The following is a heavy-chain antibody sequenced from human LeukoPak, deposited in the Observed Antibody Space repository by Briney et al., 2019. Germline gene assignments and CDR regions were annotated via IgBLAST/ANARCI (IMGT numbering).Heavy chain of an antibody. Sequence: PGGSLRLSCVGSGFSFSGNSMNWVRQAPGKGLEWVSGISRTSTYIYYADSVQGRFTISRDNAKNSLYLQMDSLRAEDTAVYYCARDFVNSGYYFDYWGQGTQVTVSS. CDR1: GFSFSGNS. V-gene: IGHV3-21*01. D-gene: IGHD3-22*01. CDR2: ISRTSTYI. CDR3: ARDFVNSGYYFDY. J-gene: IGHJ4*02.